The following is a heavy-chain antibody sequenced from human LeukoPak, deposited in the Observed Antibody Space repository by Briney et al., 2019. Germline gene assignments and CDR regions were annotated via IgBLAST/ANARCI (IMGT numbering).Heavy chain of an antibody. V-gene: IGHV4-34*01. J-gene: IGHJ6*02. D-gene: IGHD4-17*01. CDR2: INHSGST. CDR3: ARGNGDYPYYYYYYGMDV. Sequence: SETLSLTCAVYGGSFSGYYWSWIRQPPGKGLEWIGEINHSGSTNYNPSLKSRVTISVDTSKNQFSLKLSSVTAADTAVYYCARGNGDYPYYYYYYGMDVWGQGTTVTVSS. CDR1: GGSFSGYY.